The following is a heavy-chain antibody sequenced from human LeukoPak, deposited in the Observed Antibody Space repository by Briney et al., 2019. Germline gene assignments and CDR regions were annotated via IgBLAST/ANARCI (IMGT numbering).Heavy chain of an antibody. CDR3: ASRVTTPHFDY. CDR2: INHSGST. V-gene: IGHV4-34*01. CDR1: GGSFSGYY. Sequence: PSETLSLTCAVYGGSFSGYYWSWIRQPPGKGLEWIGEINHSGSTNYNPSLKSRVTISVDTSKNQFSLKLSSVTAADTAVYYCASRVTTPHFDYWGQGTLVTVSS. D-gene: IGHD4-17*01. J-gene: IGHJ4*02.